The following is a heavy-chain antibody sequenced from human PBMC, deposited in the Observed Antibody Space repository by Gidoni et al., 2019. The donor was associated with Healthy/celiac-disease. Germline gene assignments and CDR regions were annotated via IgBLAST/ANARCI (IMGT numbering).Heavy chain of an antibody. J-gene: IGHJ4*02. CDR3: ARDLSRTVTTYYFDY. V-gene: IGHV1-3*01. CDR2: INAGHGNT. D-gene: IGHD4-17*01. CDR1: GSTFPSYA. Sequence: VQLVQSGAEVKKPGASVKVSCKASGSTFPSYAMHWVRQAPGQRLEWMGWINAGHGNTKYSQKFQGRVTVTRDTSASTAYMELSSLRSEDTAVYYCARDLSRTVTTYYFDYWGQGTLVTVSS.